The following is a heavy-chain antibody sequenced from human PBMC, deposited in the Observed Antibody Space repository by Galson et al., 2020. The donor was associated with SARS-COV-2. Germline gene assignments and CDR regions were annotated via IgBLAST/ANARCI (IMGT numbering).Heavy chain of an antibody. D-gene: IGHD6-19*01. CDR2: IYYSGGT. CDR3: ARPYRSGWRGVFDY. J-gene: IGHJ4*02. CDR1: GGSISSSSYY. Sequence: SETLSLTCTVSGGSISSSSYYWGWIRQPPGKGLEWIGSIYYSGGTYYNPSLKSRITISVDTSKNQFSLKLSSVTAADTAVYYCARPYRSGWRGVFDYWGQGALVTVSS. V-gene: IGHV4-39*01.